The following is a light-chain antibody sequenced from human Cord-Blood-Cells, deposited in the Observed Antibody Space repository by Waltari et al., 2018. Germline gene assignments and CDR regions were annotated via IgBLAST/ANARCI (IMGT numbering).Light chain of an antibody. CDR3: QQRSNWPWT. Sequence: EIVLTQSPATLSLSPGERATLSCRASQRVSSYLAWYQQKPGQAPRLLIYDASNRATGIPARFSGSGSGTDLALTISSLEPEDFAVYYCQQRSNWPWTFGQGTKVEIK. J-gene: IGKJ1*01. CDR2: DAS. CDR1: QRVSSY. V-gene: IGKV3-11*01.